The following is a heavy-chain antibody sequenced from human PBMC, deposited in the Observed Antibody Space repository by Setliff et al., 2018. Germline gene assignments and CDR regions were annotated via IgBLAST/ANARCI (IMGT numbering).Heavy chain of an antibody. CDR3: ARGEASDTLSSGWGDYYYYYYMDV. CDR2: INSDGSRT. CDR1: GFTFSSHW. J-gene: IGHJ6*03. D-gene: IGHD6-19*01. Sequence: GESLKISCAASGFTFSSHWMHWVRQGPGKGPVWISRINSDGSRTDHADSVKGRFTISRDNAKNSLYLQMSSLRAEDTAVYYCARGEASDTLSSGWGDYYYYYYMDVWGKGTTVTVSS. V-gene: IGHV3-74*01.